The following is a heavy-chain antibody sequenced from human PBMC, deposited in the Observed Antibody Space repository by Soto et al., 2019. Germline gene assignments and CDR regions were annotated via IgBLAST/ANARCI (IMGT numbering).Heavy chain of an antibody. V-gene: IGHV4-59*01. CDR2: IDYYGST. J-gene: IGHJ4*02. CDR3: AREGNLGRWLQPLDF. CDR1: GGSISGYY. Sequence: SETLSLTCTVSGGSISGYYWSWIRQPPGKRLEWIGYIDYYGSTNYNPSLKSRVTISVDTSKNQFSLKLSSVTAADTAKYFCAREGNLGRWLQPLDFWGQGTLVTVSS. D-gene: IGHD5-12*01.